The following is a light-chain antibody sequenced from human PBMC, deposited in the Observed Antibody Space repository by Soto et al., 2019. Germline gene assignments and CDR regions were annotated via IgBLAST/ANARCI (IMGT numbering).Light chain of an antibody. CDR3: QAWDSSTYV. CDR2: QDN. V-gene: IGLV3-1*01. J-gene: IGLJ1*01. CDR1: KLGDKY. Sequence: SYQLTQPPSVSVSPGQTASITYSGDKLGDKYACWYQQKPGQSPVLVIYQDNKRPSGIPERFSGSNSGNTATLTISGTQAMDEADYYCQAWDSSTYVFGTGTKLTVL.